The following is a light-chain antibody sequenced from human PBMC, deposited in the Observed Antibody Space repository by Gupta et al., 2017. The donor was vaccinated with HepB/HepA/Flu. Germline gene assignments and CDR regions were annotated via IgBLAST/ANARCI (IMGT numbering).Light chain of an antibody. CDR3: QQYNNWPPA. CDR1: QSVTSN. V-gene: IGKV3-15*01. Sequence: EIVMTQSPATLSVSPGERVTLSCRASQSVTSNLVWYQQKPGQAPRPLIYDASTRATGIPARFSGSGSGTEFTLTIFSLQSEDSATYYCQQYNNWPPAFGGGTKVDI. J-gene: IGKJ4*01. CDR2: DAS.